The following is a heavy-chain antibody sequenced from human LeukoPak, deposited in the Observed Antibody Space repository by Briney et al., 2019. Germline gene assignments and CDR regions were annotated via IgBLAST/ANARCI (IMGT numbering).Heavy chain of an antibody. V-gene: IGHV3-21*01. J-gene: IGHJ3*02. CDR2: ISSSSSYI. CDR1: GFTFSGYS. CDR3: ARRGIAAASHAGPDAFDI. D-gene: IGHD6-13*01. Sequence: GGSLRLSCAASGFTFSGYSMNWVRQAPGKGLEWVSSISSSSSYIYYADSVKGRFTISRDNAKNSLYLQMNSLRAEDTAVYYCARRGIAAASHAGPDAFDIWGQGTMVTVSS.